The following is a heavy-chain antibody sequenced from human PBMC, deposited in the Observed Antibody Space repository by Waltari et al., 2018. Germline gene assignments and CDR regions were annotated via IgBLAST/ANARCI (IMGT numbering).Heavy chain of an antibody. CDR2: INTNTGNP. CDR3: ARDQWLRFSHGFDP. Sequence: QVQLVQSGSELKKPGASVMVSCKASGYTFTSYAMNWVRQAPEQGREWMGCINTNTGNPTYAQGFTGRFVFSLDTSVSTAYLHISSLKAEDTAVYYCARDQWLRFSHGFDPWGQGTLVTVSS. CDR1: GYTFTSYA. D-gene: IGHD5-12*01. V-gene: IGHV7-4-1*02. J-gene: IGHJ5*02.